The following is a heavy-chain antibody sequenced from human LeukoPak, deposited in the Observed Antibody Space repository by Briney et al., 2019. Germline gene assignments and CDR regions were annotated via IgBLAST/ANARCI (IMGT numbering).Heavy chain of an antibody. V-gene: IGHV3-74*01. D-gene: IGHD3-10*01. CDR1: GFTFSTYW. Sequence: GGSLRLSCAASGFTFSTYWMHWVRQAPGKGLVWVSRINSDGSDTSYADSVKGRFTISRDNAKNTLYLQMNSLRAEDTAVYYCARRVGRMVRDYYYYYYMDVWGKGTTVTISS. CDR3: ARRVGRMVRDYYYYYYMDV. CDR2: INSDGSDT. J-gene: IGHJ6*03.